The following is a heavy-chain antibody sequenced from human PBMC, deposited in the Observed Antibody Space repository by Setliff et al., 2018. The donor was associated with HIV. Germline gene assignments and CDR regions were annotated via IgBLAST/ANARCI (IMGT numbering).Heavy chain of an antibody. CDR1: GFTFSSYA. V-gene: IGHV3-23*01. J-gene: IGHJ4*02. D-gene: IGHD3-10*01. CDR2: ISGSGGDT. Sequence: GGSLRLSCASSGFTFSSYAMTWVRQAPGKGLECVAVISGSGGDTYYADSVKGRFVISREKAKSTLYLQMNSLRAEATAVYYCAKKTAAYTSGSWLHYWGQGTLVTVSS. CDR3: AKKTAAYTSGSWLHY.